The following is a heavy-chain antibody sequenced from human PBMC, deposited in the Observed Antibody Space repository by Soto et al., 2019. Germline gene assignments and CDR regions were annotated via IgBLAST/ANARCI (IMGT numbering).Heavy chain of an antibody. D-gene: IGHD2-2*01. Sequence: ASVKVSCKVSGYSLSDLSIHWVRQAPGKGLEWMGGLDAEDGETTYAQKLQGRGTMTEDTSTDTAYMELSSLTSEDTAMYYCATLPRTIERTPAAIWSFDPWGQGTLVTVSS. CDR2: LDAEDGET. CDR3: ATLPRTIERTPAAIWSFDP. J-gene: IGHJ5*02. V-gene: IGHV1-24*01. CDR1: GYSLSDLS.